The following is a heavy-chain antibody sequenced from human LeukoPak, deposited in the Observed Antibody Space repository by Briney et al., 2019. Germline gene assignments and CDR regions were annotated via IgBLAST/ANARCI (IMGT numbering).Heavy chain of an antibody. J-gene: IGHJ4*02. V-gene: IGHV3-64D*09. Sequence: GGSLRLSCLASGSTFSFYAMQWVRQAPGKGLEYVSAISSNGISTYYADSVKGRFTISRDNSKNTLYLQMSSLRAEDTAVYYCVITSATGPIDYWGQGTLVTVSS. CDR2: ISSNGIST. CDR3: VITSATGPIDY. CDR1: GSTFSFYA.